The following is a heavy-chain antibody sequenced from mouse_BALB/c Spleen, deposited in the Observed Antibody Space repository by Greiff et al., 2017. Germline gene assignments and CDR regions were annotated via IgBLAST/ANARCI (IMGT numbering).Heavy chain of an antibody. CDR3: ARGLYGNYDY. J-gene: IGHJ2*01. D-gene: IGHD2-10*02. V-gene: IGHV3-2*02. CDR2: ISYSGST. CDR1: GYSITSDYA. Sequence: EVQLVESGPGLVKPSQSLSLTCTVTGYSITSDYAWNWIRQFPGNKLEWMGYISYSGSTSYNPSLKSRISITRDTSKNQFFLQLNSVTTEDTATYYCARGLYGNYDYWGQGTTLTVSS.